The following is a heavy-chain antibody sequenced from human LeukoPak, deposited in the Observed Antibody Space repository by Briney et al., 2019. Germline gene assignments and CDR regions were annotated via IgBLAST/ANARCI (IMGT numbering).Heavy chain of an antibody. V-gene: IGHV3-33*01. J-gene: IGHJ3*02. CDR2: IWYDGSNK. D-gene: IGHD3-22*01. CDR1: GFTFSSYG. Sequence: GGSLRLSCAASGFTFSSYGMRWVRQAPGKGLEWVAVIWYDGSNKYYADSVKGRFTISRDNSKNTLYLQMNSLRAEDTAVYYCARAQGRYDSSEGAFDIWGQGTMVTVSS. CDR3: ARAQGRYDSSEGAFDI.